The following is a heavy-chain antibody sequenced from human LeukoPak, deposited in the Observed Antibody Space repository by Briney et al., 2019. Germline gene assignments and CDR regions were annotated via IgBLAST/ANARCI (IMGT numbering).Heavy chain of an antibody. CDR2: IYYSGST. Sequence: PSETLSLTCTVSGGSISSYYWSWIRQPPGKGLEWIGYIYYSGSTNYNPSLKSRVTISVDTSKNQFSLKLSSVTAADTAVYYCARGTYSGSSYYYYIHVWGKGTMVTVSS. V-gene: IGHV4-59*08. D-gene: IGHD6-19*01. J-gene: IGHJ6*03. CDR1: GGSISSYY. CDR3: ARGTYSGSSYYYYIHV.